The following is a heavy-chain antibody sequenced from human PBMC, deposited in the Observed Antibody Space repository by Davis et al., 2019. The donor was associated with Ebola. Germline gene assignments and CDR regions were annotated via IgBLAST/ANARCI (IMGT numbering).Heavy chain of an antibody. CDR3: AKDKGGYQFHFDY. CDR1: GFTFDDYA. Sequence: SLKISCAASGFTFDDYAMHWVRQAPGKGLEWVSGISWNSGSIGYADSVKGRFTISRDNAKNSLYLQMNSLRAEDTALYYCAKDKGGYQFHFDYWGQGTLVTVSS. J-gene: IGHJ4*02. V-gene: IGHV3-9*01. CDR2: ISWNSGSI. D-gene: IGHD3-22*01.